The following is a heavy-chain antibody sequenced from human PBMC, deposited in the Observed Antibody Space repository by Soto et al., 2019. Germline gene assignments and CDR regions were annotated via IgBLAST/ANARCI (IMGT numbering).Heavy chain of an antibody. J-gene: IGHJ3*01. CDR3: AKDRPRSSEWADAFDL. V-gene: IGHV3-23*01. CDR2: ITGSGTST. Sequence: EVQLLESGGRLVQPGGSLRLSCAASGFTFSNYAMSWVRQAPGKGLEWVSCITGSGTSTFYSDSVKGRFTMSRDNSENSVYLQMNSLRVEDTAVYYCAKDRPRSSEWADAFDLWGQGTMVTVSS. D-gene: IGHD6-19*01. CDR1: GFTFSNYA.